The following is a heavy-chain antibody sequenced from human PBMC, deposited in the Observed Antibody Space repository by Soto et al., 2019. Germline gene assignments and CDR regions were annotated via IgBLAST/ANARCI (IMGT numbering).Heavy chain of an antibody. V-gene: IGHV3-53*02. CDR1: GFTVSSNY. J-gene: IGHJ6*02. CDR2: IYSGGST. D-gene: IGHD3-10*01. CDR3: ARDLSYYYGSGSRGVYGMDV. Sequence: EVQLVETGGGLIQPGGSLRLSCAASGFTVSSNYMSWVRQAPGKGLEWVSVIYSGGSTYYADSVKSRFTISRDNSKNTLYLQMNSLRAEDTAVYYCARDLSYYYGSGSRGVYGMDVWGQGTTVTVSS.